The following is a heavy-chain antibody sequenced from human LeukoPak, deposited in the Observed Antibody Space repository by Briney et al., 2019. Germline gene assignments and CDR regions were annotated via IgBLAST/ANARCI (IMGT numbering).Heavy chain of an antibody. D-gene: IGHD3-3*01. J-gene: IGHJ5*02. Sequence: PSETLSLTCAVYGGSFSGYYWSWIRQPPGKGLEWIGEINHSGSTNYNPSLKSRVTISVDTSKNQFSLKLSSVTAADTAVYYCARGGRLVLLEKVNWFDPWGQGTLVTVSS. CDR1: GGSFSGYY. V-gene: IGHV4-34*01. CDR3: ARGGRLVLLEKVNWFDP. CDR2: INHSGST.